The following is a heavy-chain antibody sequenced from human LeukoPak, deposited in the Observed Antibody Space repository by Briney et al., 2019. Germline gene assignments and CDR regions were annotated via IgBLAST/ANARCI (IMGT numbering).Heavy chain of an antibody. V-gene: IGHV3-23*01. D-gene: IGHD6-19*01. CDR2: IFGSGGSA. CDR1: GFTFNNYA. Sequence: GGSLRLSCAASGFTFNNYAMYWVRQAPGKGLEWVSGIFGSGGSAHYADSVQGRCTIFRYNYKNTVYLQMNSLRAEDTAVYYCAKTTTGYSSGRYPGWPVDYWGQGTLVTVSS. CDR3: AKTTTGYSSGRYPGWPVDY. J-gene: IGHJ4*02.